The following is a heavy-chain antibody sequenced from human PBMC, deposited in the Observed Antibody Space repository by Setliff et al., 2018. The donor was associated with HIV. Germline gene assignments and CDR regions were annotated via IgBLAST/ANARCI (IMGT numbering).Heavy chain of an antibody. Sequence: GGSLRLSCAASGFTFSTYDTVWVRQAPGKGLEWISYIGWNTLYYADSVRGRFTISTDNAKNSLYLQMNSLRAEDTAVYYCVRDHVWGFDYWGQGTLVTVSS. CDR3: VRDHVWGFDY. D-gene: IGHD3-16*01. CDR1: GFTFSTYD. V-gene: IGHV3-48*01. CDR2: IGWNTL. J-gene: IGHJ4*02.